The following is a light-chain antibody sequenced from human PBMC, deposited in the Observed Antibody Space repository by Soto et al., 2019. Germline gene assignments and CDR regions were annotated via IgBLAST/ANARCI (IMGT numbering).Light chain of an antibody. CDR2: AAS. CDR3: QKYNSDPRT. Sequence: IQMTQSPSSLSASVGDRVTITCRASQGISSYLAWYQQKPGKVPKLLIYAASTLQTGVPSRFIVIGSGTDFTLSFIILQPEDVATYYCQKYNSDPRTFGFGTKVDIK. J-gene: IGKJ3*01. V-gene: IGKV1-27*01. CDR1: QGISSY.